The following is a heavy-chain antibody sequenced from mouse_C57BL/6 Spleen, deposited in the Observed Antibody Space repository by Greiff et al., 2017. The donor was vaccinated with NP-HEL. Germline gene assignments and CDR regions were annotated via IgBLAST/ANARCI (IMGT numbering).Heavy chain of an antibody. D-gene: IGHD1-1*01. CDR2: IDPETGGT. V-gene: IGHV1-15*01. J-gene: IGHJ2*01. Sequence: QVQLKQSGAELVRPGASVTLSCKASGYTFTDYEMHWVKQTPVHGLEWIGAIDPETGGTAYNQKFKGKAILTADKSSSTAYMELRSLTSEDSAVYYCTRSLITTVVEAPYFDYWGQGTTLTVSS. CDR3: TRSLITTVVEAPYFDY. CDR1: GYTFTDYE.